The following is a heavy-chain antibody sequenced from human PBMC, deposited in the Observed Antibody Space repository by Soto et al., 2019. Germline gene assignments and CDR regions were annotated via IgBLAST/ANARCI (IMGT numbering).Heavy chain of an antibody. D-gene: IGHD3-3*02. CDR2: INHSGGT. CDR3: AGDRQSYHFWSGYQNEGPYGMDV. J-gene: IGHJ6*02. CDR1: GGSFSGYY. V-gene: IGHV4-34*02. Sequence: QVQLLQWGAGLLKPSETLSLTCAIYGGSFSGYYCTCIRQAPGKGLDWIGEINHSGGTNYNSALKSRVTISVDTSKNQFSLILYSVTAADTAVYYCAGDRQSYHFWSGYQNEGPYGMDVWGQGTTVTVSS.